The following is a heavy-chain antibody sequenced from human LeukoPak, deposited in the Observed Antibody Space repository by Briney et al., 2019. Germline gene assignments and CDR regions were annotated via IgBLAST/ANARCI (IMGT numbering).Heavy chain of an antibody. CDR2: IYHSGST. D-gene: IGHD5-18*01. V-gene: IGHV4-30-2*01. J-gene: IGHJ4*02. CDR3: ASRKTHQLWLDY. CDR1: GGSISSGGYY. Sequence: PSQTLSLTCTVSGGSISSGGYYWSWIRQPPGKGLEWIGYIYHSGSTYYNPSLKSRVTISVDRSKNQFSLKLSSVTAADTAVYYCASRKTHQLWLDYWGQGTLVTVSS.